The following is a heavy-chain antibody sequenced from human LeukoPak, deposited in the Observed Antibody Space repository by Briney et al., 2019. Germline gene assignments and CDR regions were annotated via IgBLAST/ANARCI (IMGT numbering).Heavy chain of an antibody. CDR1: GGXISSSSYF. CDR2: INPSGST. J-gene: IGHJ4*02. CDR3: VRGSRVYCGGDCYYY. Sequence: SETLSLTCTVSGGXISSSSYFWDWIRQPPDKGLEWLGEINPSGSTNYNPSLKTRVTISTDTSKNHFSLNLNSVTAADTGVSYCVRGSRVYCGGDCYYYWGQGTLVTVSS. V-gene: IGHV4-39*02. D-gene: IGHD2-21*02.